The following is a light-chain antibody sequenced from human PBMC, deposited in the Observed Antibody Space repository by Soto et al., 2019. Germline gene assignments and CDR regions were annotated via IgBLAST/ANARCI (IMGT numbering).Light chain of an antibody. Sequence: QSVLTQPASVSGSPGQSITISCTGTSSDVGNYNLVSWYQQHPGKAPKLMIYEGSKRPSGVSNRFSGSKSGNTASLTISGLQAEDEADYYCRSYAGSSVVFGGGTKLTVL. V-gene: IGLV2-23*01. J-gene: IGLJ2*01. CDR1: SSDVGNYNL. CDR3: RSYAGSSVV. CDR2: EGS.